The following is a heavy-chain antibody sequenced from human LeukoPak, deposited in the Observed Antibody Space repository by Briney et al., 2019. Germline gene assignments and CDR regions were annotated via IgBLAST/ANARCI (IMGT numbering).Heavy chain of an antibody. CDR1: GFTFSSYA. CDR2: ISGSGDST. J-gene: IGHJ4*02. D-gene: IGHD6-13*01. Sequence: GGSLRLSCAASGFTFSSYAMSWVRQAPGKGLEWISAISGSGDSTYYGDFVKGRFTISRDNSKNTLYLQMNSLRAEDTAVYYCAKTRPLDSSSWSHGDYWGQGTLVTVSS. CDR3: AKTRPLDSSSWSHGDY. V-gene: IGHV3-23*01.